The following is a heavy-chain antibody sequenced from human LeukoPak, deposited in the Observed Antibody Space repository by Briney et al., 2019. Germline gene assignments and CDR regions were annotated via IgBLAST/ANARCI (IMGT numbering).Heavy chain of an antibody. Sequence: ASVKVSCKASGYTFTTYYMHWVRQAPGQGLEWTGIINPSSGSTSYVQKFQGRVTMTRDTSTSTVYMELSSLRSKDTAVYYCARGMDILTGYWFDPWGQGTLVTVSS. CDR3: ARGMDILTGYWFDP. CDR1: GYTFTTYY. V-gene: IGHV1-46*01. D-gene: IGHD3-9*01. J-gene: IGHJ5*02. CDR2: INPSSGST.